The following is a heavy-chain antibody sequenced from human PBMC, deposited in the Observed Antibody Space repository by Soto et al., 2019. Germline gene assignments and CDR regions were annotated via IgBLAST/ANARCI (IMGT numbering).Heavy chain of an antibody. D-gene: IGHD6-13*01. Sequence: QLQLQESGPGLVKPSETLSLTCTVSGGSISSSSYYWGWIRQPPGKGLEWIGSIYYSGSTYYNPSLKSRVTISVDTSKNQFSLKLSSVTAADPAVYYCATNLAATGTGWFDPWGQGTLVTVSS. V-gene: IGHV4-39*01. CDR1: GGSISSSSYY. CDR2: IYYSGST. J-gene: IGHJ5*02. CDR3: ATNLAATGTGWFDP.